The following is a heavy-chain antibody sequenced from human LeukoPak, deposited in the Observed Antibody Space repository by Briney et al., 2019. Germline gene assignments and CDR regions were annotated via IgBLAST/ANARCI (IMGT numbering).Heavy chain of an antibody. J-gene: IGHJ4*02. V-gene: IGHV3-33*06. CDR2: IWYDGSKK. Sequence: GGSLRLSCAASGFTFSGYGMHWVRQAAGKGLEWVAVIWYDGSKKYYADSVKGRFTISRDNSKNTLYLQMNSLRAEDTAVYYCAKDGGRNCGGDCFPIDYWGQGTLVTVSS. D-gene: IGHD2-21*02. CDR1: GFTFSGYG. CDR3: AKDGGRNCGGDCFPIDY.